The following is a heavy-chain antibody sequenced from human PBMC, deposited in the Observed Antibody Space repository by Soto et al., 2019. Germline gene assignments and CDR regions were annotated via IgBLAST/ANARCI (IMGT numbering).Heavy chain of an antibody. Sequence: QVQLVESGGGVVQPGRSLRLSCAASGFTFSSYAMHWVRQAPGKGLEWVAVISYDGSNKYYADSVKGRFTISRDNSKNDISMNTKILKADNTAVYYWAIDWLAGDCAFDYWGQGTLVTVSS. V-gene: IGHV3-30-3*01. CDR1: GFTFSSYA. CDR3: AIDWLAGDCAFDY. D-gene: IGHD3-22*01. CDR2: ISYDGSNK. J-gene: IGHJ4*02.